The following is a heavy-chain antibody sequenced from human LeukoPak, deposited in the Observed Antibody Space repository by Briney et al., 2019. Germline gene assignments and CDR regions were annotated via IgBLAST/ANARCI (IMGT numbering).Heavy chain of an antibody. CDR3: ARPRDPGNWFDP. V-gene: IGHV4-39*01. CDR1: GGSISSSSYY. Sequence: SETLSLTCTVSGGSISSSSYYWGWIRPPPGKGLEWIGSIYYSGSTYYNPSLKSRVTISVDTSKNQFSLKLSSVTAADTAMYYCARPRDPGNWFDPWGQGTLVTVSS. CDR2: IYYSGST. J-gene: IGHJ5*02.